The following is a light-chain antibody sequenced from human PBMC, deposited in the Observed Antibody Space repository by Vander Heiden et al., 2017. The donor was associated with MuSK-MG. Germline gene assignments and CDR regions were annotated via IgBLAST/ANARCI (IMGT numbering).Light chain of an antibody. CDR1: QLGDKY. J-gene: IGLJ2*01. Sequence: YELTQPPSVSVPPGQTASITCSGDQLGDKYACWYQQKPGQSPVLVIYQDSKRPSGIPERFSGSNSGNTATLTISGTQAMDEADYYCQAWDSSTVVFGGGTKLTVL. CDR2: QDS. CDR3: QAWDSSTVV. V-gene: IGLV3-1*01.